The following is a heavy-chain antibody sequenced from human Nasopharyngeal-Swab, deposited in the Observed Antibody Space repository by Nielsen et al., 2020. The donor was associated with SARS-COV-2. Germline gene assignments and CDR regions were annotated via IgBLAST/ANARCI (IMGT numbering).Heavy chain of an antibody. CDR1: GFTFDDYA. Sequence: GGSLRLSCAASGFTFDDYAMHWVRQAPGKGLEWVSGISWSSGSIGYADSVKGRFTISRDNAKNSLYLQMNSLRAEDTALYYCAKPYYDILTGYYIGAFDIWGQGTMVTVSS. V-gene: IGHV3-9*01. CDR3: AKPYYDILTGYYIGAFDI. J-gene: IGHJ3*02. D-gene: IGHD3-9*01. CDR2: ISWSSGSI.